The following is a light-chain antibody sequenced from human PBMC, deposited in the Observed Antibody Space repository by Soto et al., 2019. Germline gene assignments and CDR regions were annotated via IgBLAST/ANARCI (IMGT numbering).Light chain of an antibody. J-gene: IGKJ1*01. V-gene: IGKV1-5*01. CDR2: AAS. Sequence: DIQMTQSPSTVSASVGDRVTITCRASQRISKWLAWFQQKPGKAPELLIYAASTLQSGVPSRFSGSGSGTDFTLTISCLQSEDFATYYCQQYYSFPWTFGQGTKVDIK. CDR3: QQYYSFPWT. CDR1: QRISKW.